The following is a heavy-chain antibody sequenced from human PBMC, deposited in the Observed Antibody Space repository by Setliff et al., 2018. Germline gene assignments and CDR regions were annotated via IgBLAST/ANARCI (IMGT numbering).Heavy chain of an antibody. CDR1: GGSISSGDYY. Sequence: PSETLSLTCTVSGGSISSGDYYWSWIRQPPGKGLEFVGYIYYSGSTNYNPSLKSRATISIDTSKNQFSLKVNSVTAADTAVYYCASAPLLYSDSSGLSGTFDIWGQGTMVTVSS. J-gene: IGHJ3*02. CDR3: ASAPLLYSDSSGLSGTFDI. D-gene: IGHD3-22*01. CDR2: IYYSGST. V-gene: IGHV4-30-4*08.